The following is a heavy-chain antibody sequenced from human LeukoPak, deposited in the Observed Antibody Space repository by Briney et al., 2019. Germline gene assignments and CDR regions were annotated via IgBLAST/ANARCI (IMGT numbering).Heavy chain of an antibody. CDR2: IKQDGSEK. V-gene: IGHV3-7*01. Sequence: GGSLRLSCAASGFTVSNNFMTWVRQAPGKGLEWVANIKQDGSEKYYVDSVKGRFTISRDNAKNSLYLQMNSLRAEDTAVYYCARAYNYWGQGTLVTVSS. J-gene: IGHJ4*02. CDR3: ARAYNY. CDR1: GFTVSNNF. D-gene: IGHD3-16*01.